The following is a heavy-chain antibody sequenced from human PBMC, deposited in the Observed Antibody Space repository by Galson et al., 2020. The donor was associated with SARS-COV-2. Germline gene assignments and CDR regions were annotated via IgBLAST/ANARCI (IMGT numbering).Heavy chain of an antibody. CDR2: IRWDGGST. D-gene: IGHD6-19*01. CDR1: GFTFDDYT. Sequence: GESLKISCAASGFTFDDYTMHWVRQAPGKGLEWVSLIRWDGGSTYYADSVKGRFTISRDNSKNSLYLQMNSLRTEDTALYYCAKGGAVADPYYYYMDVWGKGTTVTVSS. CDR3: AKGGAVADPYYYYMDV. V-gene: IGHV3-43*01. J-gene: IGHJ6*03.